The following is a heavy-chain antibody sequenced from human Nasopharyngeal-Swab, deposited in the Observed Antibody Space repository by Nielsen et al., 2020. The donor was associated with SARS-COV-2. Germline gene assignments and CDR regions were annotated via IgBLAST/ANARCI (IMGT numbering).Heavy chain of an antibody. D-gene: IGHD1-1*01. CDR2: IWYDGSNK. Sequence: WIRQPPGKGLEWVAVIWYDGSNKYYADSMRGRFTISRDNSKHTLYLQMNSLRAEDTAVYYCARGVLYNWNSDAFDIWGQGTMVTVSS. V-gene: IGHV3-33*01. J-gene: IGHJ3*02. CDR3: ARGVLYNWNSDAFDI.